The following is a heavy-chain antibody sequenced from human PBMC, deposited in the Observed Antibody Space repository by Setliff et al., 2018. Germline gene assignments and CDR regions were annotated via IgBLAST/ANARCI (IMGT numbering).Heavy chain of an antibody. CDR3: ARYDSSGYHYYYYMDV. CDR2: IYPGDSDT. J-gene: IGHJ6*03. V-gene: IGHV5-51*01. CDR1: GYSFTNYW. D-gene: IGHD3-22*01. Sequence: PGESLKISCKGSGYSFTNYWIGWVRQMPGKGLEWMGTIYPGDSDTRYSPSFQGQVTISADKSISTAYLQWSSLKASDTAMYYCARYDSSGYHYYYYMDVWGKGTTVTVSS.